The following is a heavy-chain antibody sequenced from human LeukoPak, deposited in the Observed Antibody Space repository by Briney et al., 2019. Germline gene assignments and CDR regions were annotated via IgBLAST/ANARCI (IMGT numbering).Heavy chain of an antibody. D-gene: IGHD2-15*01. J-gene: IGHJ4*02. CDR1: GFLHSIYS. CDR2: ISARGSNI. CDR3: ARVKGSYFDY. V-gene: IGHV3-48*01. Sequence: GGSVSLSCAASGFLHSIYSVKWSRQAPGKGLEWVAYISARGSNIYYVDSVKGRFTVSRDNPKSYLFLQMNSPRAEDTSVYYCARVKGSYFDYWGQGALVTVSS.